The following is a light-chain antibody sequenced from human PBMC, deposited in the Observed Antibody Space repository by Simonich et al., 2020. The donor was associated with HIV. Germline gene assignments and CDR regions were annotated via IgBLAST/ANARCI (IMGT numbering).Light chain of an antibody. CDR1: QSISTW. CDR2: EAS. J-gene: IGKJ1*01. CDR3: QPYYSTPRT. Sequence: DIQMTQSQSSLSASVGDRVTITGRASQSISTWLAWYKQKPGKAPTLMIYEASTLESGVPSRFSGMGSGTDYTLTISSLQPEDFATYYCQPYYSTPRTFGQGTKVEIK. V-gene: IGKV1-5*03.